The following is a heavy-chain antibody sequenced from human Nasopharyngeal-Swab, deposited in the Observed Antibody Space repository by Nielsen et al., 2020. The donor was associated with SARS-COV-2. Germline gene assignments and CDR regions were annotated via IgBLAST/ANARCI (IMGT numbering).Heavy chain of an antibody. CDR2: IYYSGST. CDR3: ARGRQYQLLFIFVEDAFDI. V-gene: IGHV4-61*01. J-gene: IGHJ3*02. D-gene: IGHD2-2*01. Sequence: ESLKISCTVSGGSVSSGSYYWSWIRQPPGKGLEGIGYIYYSGSTNYNPSLKSRVTISVDTSKNQFSLKLSSVTAADTAVYYCARGRQYQLLFIFVEDAFDIWGQGTMVTVSS. CDR1: GGSVSSGSYY.